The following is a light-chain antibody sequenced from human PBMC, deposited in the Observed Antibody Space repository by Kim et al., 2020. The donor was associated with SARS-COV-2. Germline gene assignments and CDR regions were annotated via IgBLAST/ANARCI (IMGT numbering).Light chain of an antibody. J-gene: IGLJ3*02. Sequence: GQSITISCTGTKSDSGDYNYVSWYQQHPGEAPKLIIYDVTDRPSGVSDRFSGSKSASTASLTISGLQAEDEADYFCSSYSSSSTLVFGGGTKVTVL. V-gene: IGLV2-14*03. CDR2: DVT. CDR3: SSYSSSSTLV. CDR1: KSDSGDYNY.